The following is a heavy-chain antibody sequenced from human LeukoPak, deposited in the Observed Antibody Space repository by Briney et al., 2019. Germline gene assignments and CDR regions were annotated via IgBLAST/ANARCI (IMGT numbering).Heavy chain of an antibody. CDR3: ARPDYYDSSGYYDY. CDR1: GGTFSSYA. CDR2: IIPILGIA. J-gene: IGHJ4*02. D-gene: IGHD3-22*01. Sequence: ASVKVSCKASGGTFSSYAISWVRQAPGQGLEWMGRIIPILGIANYAQKFQGRVTMTRDTSISTAYMELSRLRSDDTAVYYCARPDYYDSSGYYDYWGQGTLVTVSS. V-gene: IGHV1-69*04.